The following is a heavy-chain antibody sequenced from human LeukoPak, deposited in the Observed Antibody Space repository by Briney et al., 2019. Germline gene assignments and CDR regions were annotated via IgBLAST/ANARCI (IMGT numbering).Heavy chain of an antibody. V-gene: IGHV1-8*03. J-gene: IGHJ4*02. CDR3: ARGRERGIQAWHLDY. CDR1: GYTFTNYD. Sequence: ASVKVSCKASGYTFTNYDINWVRQATGQGLEWMGWINPISGNTGFAPKFQGRVTITRSTSITTVYMELSSLRSEDSAVYYCARGRERGIQAWHLDYWGQGTRVTVSS. D-gene: IGHD5-18*01. CDR2: INPISGNT.